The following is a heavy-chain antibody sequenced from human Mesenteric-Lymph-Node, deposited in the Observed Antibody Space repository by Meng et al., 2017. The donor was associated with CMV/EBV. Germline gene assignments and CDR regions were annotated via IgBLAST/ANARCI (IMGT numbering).Heavy chain of an antibody. CDR1: GYTFTGYY. CDR3: ARAKADGYPLRD. J-gene: IGHJ4*02. Sequence: ASVKVSCKASGYTFTGYYMHWVRQAPGQGLEWMGWINPNSGGTNYAQKFQGRVTMTRDTSISTAYMELSRLRSDDTAVYYCARAKADGYPLRDWGQGTLVTVSS. V-gene: IGHV1-2*02. D-gene: IGHD5-24*01. CDR2: INPNSGGT.